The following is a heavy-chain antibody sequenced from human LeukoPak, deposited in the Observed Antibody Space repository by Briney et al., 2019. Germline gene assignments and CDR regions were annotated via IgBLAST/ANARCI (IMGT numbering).Heavy chain of an antibody. CDR1: EGTFSSYA. Sequence: ASVKVSCKASEGTFSSYAISWVRQAPGQGLEWMGGIIPIFGTANYAQKFQGRVTITTDESTSTAYMELSSLRSEDTAVYYCALQQGSGPSYYFDYWGQGTLVTVSS. V-gene: IGHV1-69*05. CDR2: IIPIFGTA. CDR3: ALQQGSGPSYYFDY. D-gene: IGHD2-15*01. J-gene: IGHJ4*02.